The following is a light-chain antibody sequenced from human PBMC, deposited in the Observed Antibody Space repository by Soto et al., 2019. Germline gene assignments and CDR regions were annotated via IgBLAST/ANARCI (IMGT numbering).Light chain of an antibody. Sequence: DIVMTHSPLSLTVTPGESASISCRSSQILLHSSGDNYLDWYLQKPGQPPQLLIYLGSNRASGVPDRLSGSGSGTDFTLKINRVEAEDVGTYYCMQALQSLTFGQGTRLEIK. V-gene: IGKV2-28*01. J-gene: IGKJ5*01. CDR2: LGS. CDR1: QILLHSSGDNY. CDR3: MQALQSLT.